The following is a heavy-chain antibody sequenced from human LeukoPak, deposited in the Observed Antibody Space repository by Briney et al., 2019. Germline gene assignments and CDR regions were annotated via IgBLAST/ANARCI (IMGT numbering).Heavy chain of an antibody. CDR1: GGSISSSSYY. CDR3: ARDPGGYSGYDSGDY. D-gene: IGHD5-12*01. Sequence: PSETLSLTCTVSGGSISSSSYYWGWIRQPPGKGLEWIGIIYYSGSTYSNPSLKSRVTISVDTSKNQFSLKLSSVTAADTAVYYCARDPGGYSGYDSGDYWGQGTLVTVSS. V-gene: IGHV4-39*07. CDR2: IYYSGST. J-gene: IGHJ4*02.